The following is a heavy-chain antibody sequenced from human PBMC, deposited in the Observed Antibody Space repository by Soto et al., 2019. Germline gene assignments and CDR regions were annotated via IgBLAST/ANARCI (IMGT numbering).Heavy chain of an antibody. Sequence: QVQLVESGGGVVQPGRSLRLSCAASGFTFSSYGMHWVRQAPGKGLEWVAVIWYDGRNTYYADSVKGRFPISRDNSKNTLYLQMNSLRAEDKAVYYCARTAYYYDSSGYYFDCWGQGTLVTVSS. CDR2: IWYDGRNT. CDR3: ARTAYYYDSSGYYFDC. D-gene: IGHD3-22*01. CDR1: GFTFSSYG. V-gene: IGHV3-33*01. J-gene: IGHJ4*02.